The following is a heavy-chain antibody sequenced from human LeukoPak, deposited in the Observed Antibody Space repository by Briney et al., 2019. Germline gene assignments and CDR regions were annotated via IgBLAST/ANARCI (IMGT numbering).Heavy chain of an antibody. CDR2: ISYSGST. J-gene: IGHJ2*01. D-gene: IGHD2-21*02. V-gene: IGHV4-30-4*01. Sequence: SKTLSLTCNVSGGSISGGDYYWSWLRQPPGTGLEWIGHISYSGSTYHNPSLKSRATISVDTSKNQFSLKLSSVTAADTAVYYCARTYCDGDCPYITHWYFDLWGRGTLVTVSS. CDR1: GGSISGGDYY. CDR3: ARTYCDGDCPYITHWYFDL.